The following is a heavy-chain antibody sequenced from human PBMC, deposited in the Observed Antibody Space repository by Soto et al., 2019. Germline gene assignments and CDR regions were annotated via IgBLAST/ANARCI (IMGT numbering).Heavy chain of an antibody. CDR2: IYYSGST. D-gene: IGHD2-15*01. Sequence: PSETLSLTCTVSGGSISSGGYYWSWIRQLPGKGLEWIGYIYYSGSTYYNPSLKSLVTISVDTSKNQFSLKLSSVTAADTAVYYCARHTPAISISDHWGQGTLVTVSS. V-gene: IGHV4-31*01. J-gene: IGHJ4*02. CDR3: ARHTPAISISDH. CDR1: GGSISSGGYY.